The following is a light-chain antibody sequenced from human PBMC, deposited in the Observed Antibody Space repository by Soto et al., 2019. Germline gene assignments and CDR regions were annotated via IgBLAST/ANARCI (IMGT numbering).Light chain of an antibody. J-gene: IGKJ4*01. CDR3: QQLSSYPLT. CDR2: AAS. CDR1: QGISSY. Sequence: IQLTQSPSFLSASVGDRVTITCRASQGISSYLAWYQQKLGKAPKLLIYAASTLQSGVPSRFSGSGTGTEFTLTISSLQPEDFATYYCQQLSSYPLTFGGGTKVDIK. V-gene: IGKV1-9*01.